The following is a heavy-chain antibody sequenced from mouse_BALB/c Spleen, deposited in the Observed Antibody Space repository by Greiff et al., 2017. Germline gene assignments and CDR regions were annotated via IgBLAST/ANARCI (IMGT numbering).Heavy chain of an antibody. CDR3: ARGNYRYGGFAY. D-gene: IGHD2-14*01. V-gene: IGHV5-17*02. CDR1: GFTFSSFG. J-gene: IGHJ3*01. Sequence: EVKLQESGGGLVQPGGSRKLSCAASGFTFSSFGMHWVRQAPEKGLEWVAYISSGSSTIYYADTVKGRFTISRDNPKNTLFLQMTSLRSEDTAMYYCARGNYRYGGFAYWGQGTLVTVSA. CDR2: ISSGSSTI.